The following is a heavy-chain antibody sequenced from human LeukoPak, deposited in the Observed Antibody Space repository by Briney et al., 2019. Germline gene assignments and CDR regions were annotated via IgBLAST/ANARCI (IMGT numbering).Heavy chain of an antibody. J-gene: IGHJ4*02. CDR2: MNPNSGNT. V-gene: IGHV1-8*01. CDR3: ARGRNLMVRGVIFVY. Sequence: ASVKVSCKASGYTFTSYDINWVRQATGQGLEWMGWMNPNSGNTGYAQKFQGRVTMTRNTSISTAYMELSSLRSEDTDVYYCARGRNLMVRGVIFVYWGQGTLVTVSS. CDR1: GYTFTSYD. D-gene: IGHD3-10*01.